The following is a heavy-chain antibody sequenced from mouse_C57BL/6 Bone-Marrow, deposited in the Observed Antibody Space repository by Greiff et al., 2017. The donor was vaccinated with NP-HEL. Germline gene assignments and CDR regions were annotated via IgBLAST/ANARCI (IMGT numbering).Heavy chain of an antibody. CDR2: IRNKANGYTT. CDR1: GFTFTDYY. CDR3: ARYLIRDGPHWYFDV. V-gene: IGHV7-3*01. J-gene: IGHJ1*03. D-gene: IGHD2-3*01. Sequence: EVQRVESGGGLVQPGGSLSLSCAASGFTFTDYYMSWVRQPPGKALEWLGFIRNKANGYTTEYSASVKGRFTISRGNSQSILYLQMNALRAEDSATYYCARYLIRDGPHWYFDVWGTGTTVTVSS.